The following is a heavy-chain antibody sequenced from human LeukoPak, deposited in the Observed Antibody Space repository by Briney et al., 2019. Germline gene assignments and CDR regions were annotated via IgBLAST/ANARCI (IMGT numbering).Heavy chain of an antibody. J-gene: IGHJ4*02. CDR2: ISGSGGST. Sequence: GGSLRLSCAASGFTFSSYVMSWVRQAPGKGLEWVSAISGSGGSTYYADSVKGRFTISRDNSKNTLYLQVSRLRAEDTAVYRCAKGGRITAVLPFDYWGQETLVTVSS. V-gene: IGHV3-23*01. CDR1: GFTFSSYV. CDR3: AKGGRITAVLPFDY. D-gene: IGHD6-13*01.